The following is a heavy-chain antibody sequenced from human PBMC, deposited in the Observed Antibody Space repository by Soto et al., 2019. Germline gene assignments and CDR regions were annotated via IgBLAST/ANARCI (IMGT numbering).Heavy chain of an antibody. Sequence: QVQLVESGGGVVQPGRSLRLSCAASGFTFSNYGMHWVRQAPGKGLEWVAVISYHGSDKYYADSVKGPFTISRDNSKNTQYLQIDSLRAEDTAVYYCAKDHLTTTVTTVGYWGQGTLVTVSS. CDR1: GFTFSNYG. J-gene: IGHJ4*02. CDR3: AKDHLTTTVTTVGY. D-gene: IGHD4-17*01. CDR2: ISYHGSDK. V-gene: IGHV3-30*18.